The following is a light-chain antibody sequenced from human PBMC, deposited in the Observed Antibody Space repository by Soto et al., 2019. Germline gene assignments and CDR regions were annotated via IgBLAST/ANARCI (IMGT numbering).Light chain of an antibody. Sequence: LTKAASGSGLDGQASSISFNRTSSDVGGYNYVSWYQQHPGKAPKLMIYDVSNRPSGVSNRFSGSKSGNTASLTISGLQAEDEADYYCSSYTSSSTLGVFGTGTKVTVL. CDR3: SSYTSSSTLGV. CDR1: SSDVGGYNY. J-gene: IGLJ1*01. V-gene: IGLV2-14*01. CDR2: DVS.